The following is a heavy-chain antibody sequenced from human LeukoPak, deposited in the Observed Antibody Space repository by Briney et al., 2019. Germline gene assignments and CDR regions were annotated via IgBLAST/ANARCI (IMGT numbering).Heavy chain of an antibody. Sequence: SETLSLTCTVSGGSITGGGYSWNWIRQQPGKGLEWIGYIFDSGNTNYNPPLRSRLSISIDTSKNQFYLRLNSVTAADTAVYFCSVWCIWIDPWGPGTLVAVSS. CDR1: GGSITGGGYS. V-gene: IGHV4-31*03. CDR3: SVWCIWIDP. CDR2: IFDSGNT. J-gene: IGHJ5*02. D-gene: IGHD6-19*01.